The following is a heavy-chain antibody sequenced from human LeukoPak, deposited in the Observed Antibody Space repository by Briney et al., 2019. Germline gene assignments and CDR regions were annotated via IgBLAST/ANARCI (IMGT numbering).Heavy chain of an antibody. CDR1: GYIFTNYG. J-gene: IGHJ4*02. V-gene: IGHV1-18*01. Sequence: GASVKVSCKASGYIFTNYGISWVRQAPGQGLQWMGWISAYSGDANYAQNLQGRVTMTTDTSTSTAYMDLRSLRSDDTAVYYCARALRYCSGGSCLSYFDYWGQGSLVTVSS. CDR2: ISAYSGDA. CDR3: ARALRYCSGGSCLSYFDY. D-gene: IGHD2-15*01.